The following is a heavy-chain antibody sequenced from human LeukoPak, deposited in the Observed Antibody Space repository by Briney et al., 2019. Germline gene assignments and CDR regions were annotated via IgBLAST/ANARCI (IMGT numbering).Heavy chain of an antibody. V-gene: IGHV1-18*01. CDR1: GYTFTSYG. J-gene: IGHJ5*02. CDR2: ISAYNGNT. CDR3: ARDYRSIAVMVPETNWFDP. Sequence: GASVKVSCKASGYTFTSYGISWVRQGPGQGLEWMGWISAYNGNTNYAQKLQGRVTMTTDTSTTTAYMELRSLRFDDTAVYFCARDYRSIAVMVPETNWFDPWGQGTLVTVSS. D-gene: IGHD6-6*01.